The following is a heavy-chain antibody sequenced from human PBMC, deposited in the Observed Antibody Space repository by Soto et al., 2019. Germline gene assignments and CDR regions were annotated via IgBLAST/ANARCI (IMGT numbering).Heavy chain of an antibody. V-gene: IGHV3-74*01. J-gene: IGHJ4*02. CDR3: ARGPRVSSTGTGAH. CDR1: GFTFSAYW. Sequence: GGSLRLSCAVSGFTFSAYWMHWVRQVPGKGLNWVSRISDDGSTATYADSVKGLFVISRDNAKNSLYLEMNTLRADDSGLYYCARGPRVSSTGTGAHWGRGTLVTVPS. CDR2: ISDDGSTA. D-gene: IGHD1-1*01.